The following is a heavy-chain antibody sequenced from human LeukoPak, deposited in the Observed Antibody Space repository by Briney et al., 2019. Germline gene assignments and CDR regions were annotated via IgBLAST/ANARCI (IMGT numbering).Heavy chain of an antibody. CDR1: GYNFNSYD. D-gene: IGHD3-9*01. Sequence: ASVKVSCKASGYNFNSYDINWVRQATGQGLEWIGWMNPESGNTGYAQKFQGRVTMTRNTSINTAYMELTSLRSEDTAVYYCASMTLRYFDWLIDWGQGTLVTVSS. V-gene: IGHV1-8*01. CDR3: ASMTLRYFDWLID. J-gene: IGHJ4*02. CDR2: MNPESGNT.